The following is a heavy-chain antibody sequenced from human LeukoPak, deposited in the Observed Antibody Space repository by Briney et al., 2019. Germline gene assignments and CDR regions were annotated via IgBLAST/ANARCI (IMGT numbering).Heavy chain of an antibody. J-gene: IGHJ3*02. Sequence: PGRSLRLSCAASGFTFSSYAMHWVSQAPGKGLEWEAVISYDGSNKYYADSVKGRFTISRDNSKNTLYLQMNSLRAEDTAVYYCARGIYYYDSSGYDDAFDIWGQGTMVTVSS. CDR3: ARGIYYYDSSGYDDAFDI. V-gene: IGHV3-30-3*01. CDR2: ISYDGSNK. D-gene: IGHD3-22*01. CDR1: GFTFSSYA.